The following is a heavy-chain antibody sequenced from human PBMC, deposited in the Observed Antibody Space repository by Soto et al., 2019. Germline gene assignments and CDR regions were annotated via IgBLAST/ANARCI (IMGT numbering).Heavy chain of an antibody. D-gene: IGHD5-18*01. J-gene: IGHJ6*03. CDR1: GFTFSGSA. Sequence: LRLSCAASGFTFSGSAMHWVRQASGKGLEWVGRIRSKANSYATAYAASVKGRFTISRDDSKNTAYLQMNSLKTEDTAVYYCTATWIQLWLRHYYYMDVWGKGTKVTVSS. CDR2: IRSKANSYAT. V-gene: IGHV3-73*01. CDR3: TATWIQLWLRHYYYMDV.